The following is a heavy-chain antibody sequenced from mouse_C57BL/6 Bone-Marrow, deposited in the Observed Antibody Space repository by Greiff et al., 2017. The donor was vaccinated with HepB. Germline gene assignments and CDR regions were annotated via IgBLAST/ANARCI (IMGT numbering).Heavy chain of an antibody. CDR2: ISDGGSYT. J-gene: IGHJ4*01. D-gene: IGHD1-1*01. Sequence: EVKLEESGGGLVKPGGSLKLSCAASGFTFSSYAMSWVRQTPEKRLEWVATISDGGSYTYYPDNVKGRFTISIDNAKNNLYLQMSHLKSEDTAMYYCARDRGTTVVRAMDYWGQGTSVTVSS. V-gene: IGHV5-4*01. CDR1: GFTFSSYA. CDR3: ARDRGTTVVRAMDY.